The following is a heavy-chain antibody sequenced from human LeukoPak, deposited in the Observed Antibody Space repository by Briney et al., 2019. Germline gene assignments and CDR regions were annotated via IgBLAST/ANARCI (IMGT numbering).Heavy chain of an antibody. CDR1: GYTFTDYY. Sequence: ASVKASRKTSGYTFTDYYMHWVRQAPGQGLEWMAMINPSGGSTTYAQKFQRRVTMTRDTSTSTVYMEMSSLRYEDTAVYYCARAMVRGLSNPFDSWGQGTLVTVSS. CDR3: ARAMVRGLSNPFDS. V-gene: IGHV1-46*01. CDR2: INPSGGST. D-gene: IGHD3-10*01. J-gene: IGHJ4*02.